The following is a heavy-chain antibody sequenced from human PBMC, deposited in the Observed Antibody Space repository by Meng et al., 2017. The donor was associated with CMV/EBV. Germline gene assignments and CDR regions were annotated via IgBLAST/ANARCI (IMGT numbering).Heavy chain of an antibody. CDR2: INPNSGGT. CDR1: GYTFTGYY. Sequence: ASVKVSCKAAGYTFTGYYMYWVRQAPGQGLEWMGWINPNSGGTKYAQKCQGRVTMTRDTSISTAYMEVSRLRSDDTAVYYCARDLEVAGYYYYGMDVWGQGTTVTVSS. J-gene: IGHJ6*02. CDR3: ARDLEVAGYYYYGMDV. D-gene: IGHD3-3*01. V-gene: IGHV1-2*02.